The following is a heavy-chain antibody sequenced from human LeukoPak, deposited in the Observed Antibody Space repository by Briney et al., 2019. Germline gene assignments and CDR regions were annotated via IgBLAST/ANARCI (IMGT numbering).Heavy chain of an antibody. CDR3: ARDLDSRSNMDV. CDR2: IIPIFGTA. J-gene: IGHJ6*03. V-gene: IGHV1-69*05. CDR1: GDTFTSYA. Sequence: ASVKVSCKASGDTFTSYAISWVRQAPGQGLEWMGGIIPIFGTANYAQKFQCRVTITTDESTSTAYMELSSLSSEDTAVYYCARDLDSRSNMDVWGKGTTVTVSS. D-gene: IGHD3-3*01.